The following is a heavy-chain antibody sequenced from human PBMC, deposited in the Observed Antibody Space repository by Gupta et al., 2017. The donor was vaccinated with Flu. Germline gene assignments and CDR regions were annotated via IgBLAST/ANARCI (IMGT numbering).Heavy chain of an antibody. Sequence: RQPPEGGLEWIGRVYYSVTTYYNPSLKSRFTIDAYTSKNQFSLKLSSVTAADTAIYYCASMNDDTSMFILRDYWGQGTLVTVPS. V-gene: IGHV4-39*01. J-gene: IGHJ4*02. D-gene: IGHD5-18*01. CDR2: VYYSVTT. CDR3: ASMNDDTSMFILRDY.